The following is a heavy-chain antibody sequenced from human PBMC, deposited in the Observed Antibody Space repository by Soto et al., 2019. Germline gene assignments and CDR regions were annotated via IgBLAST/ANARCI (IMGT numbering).Heavy chain of an antibody. CDR3: AKGSSGSRPYYFDY. J-gene: IGHJ4*02. V-gene: IGHV3-23*01. CDR1: GFTFSSYA. Sequence: PGVSLRLSCAASGFTFSSYAMSWVRQAPGKGLEWVSAISGSGGSTYYADSVKGRFTISRDNSKNTLYLQMDSLRAEDTAVYYCAKGSSGSRPYYFDYWGQGILVTVSS. D-gene: IGHD3-22*01. CDR2: ISGSGGST.